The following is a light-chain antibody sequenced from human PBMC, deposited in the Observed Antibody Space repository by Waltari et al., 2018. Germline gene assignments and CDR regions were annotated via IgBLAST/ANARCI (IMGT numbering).Light chain of an antibody. J-gene: IGLJ1*01. CDR2: EVF. V-gene: IGLV2-23*02. CDR3: CSYAGRGTYV. Sequence: QSALTQPASVSGTPGQSITISCSGNTSDFGSYDLVSWYQQHPGEAPKLLICEVFKRPPDTSSRFSGAKSGSTGSLTISGLQPEDEADYYCCSYAGRGTYVFGSGTKVTVL. CDR1: TSDFGSYDL.